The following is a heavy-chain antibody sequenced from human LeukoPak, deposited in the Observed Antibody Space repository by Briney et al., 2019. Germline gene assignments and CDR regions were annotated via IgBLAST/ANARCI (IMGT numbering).Heavy chain of an antibody. CDR3: ARALTYCDFWSGHTGDYYYGMDV. V-gene: IGHV4-59*01. Sequence: SETLSLTCTVSGGSISSYYWSWIRQPPGKGLEWIGYIYYSGSTNYNPSLKSRVTISVDTSKNQFSLKLSSVTAADTAVYYCARALTYCDFWSGHTGDYYYGMDVWGQGTTVTVSS. CDR2: IYYSGST. D-gene: IGHD3-3*01. CDR1: GGSISSYY. J-gene: IGHJ6*02.